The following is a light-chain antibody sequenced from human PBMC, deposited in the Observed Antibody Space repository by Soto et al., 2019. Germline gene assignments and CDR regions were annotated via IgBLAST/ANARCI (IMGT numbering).Light chain of an antibody. J-gene: IGKJ5*01. CDR2: DAS. Sequence: ETVLTQSPATLSLSPGERATLSCRASQSVSSYLAWYQQKPGQAPRLLIYDASNRATGIPARFSGSGSGTDYTLTISSLEPEDFEVYYCQQRSNWPPVTFGQGTRLEIK. CDR1: QSVSSY. CDR3: QQRSNWPPVT. V-gene: IGKV3-11*01.